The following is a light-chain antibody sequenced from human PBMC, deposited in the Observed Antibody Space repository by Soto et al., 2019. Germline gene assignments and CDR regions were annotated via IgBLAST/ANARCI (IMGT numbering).Light chain of an antibody. CDR2: DTT. CDR1: AGAVTSGHF. Sequence: QAVMTHESSLTVSPGCTFTLTFASSAGAVTSGHFPYWFQQKPGQAPRTLIYDTTKKHALTPYRFSGSLLGGKADLTLSGAQPEDEAEYYCLLSYSGASVFGTGTKVTGL. CDR3: LLSYSGASV. J-gene: IGLJ1*01. V-gene: IGLV7-46*01.